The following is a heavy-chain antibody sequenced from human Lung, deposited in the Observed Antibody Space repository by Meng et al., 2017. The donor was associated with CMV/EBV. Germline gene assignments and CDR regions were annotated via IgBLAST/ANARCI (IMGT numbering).Heavy chain of an antibody. CDR3: ARDHCSSTSCYLYYYYYYGMDV. D-gene: IGHD2-2*01. CDR1: GFTFSSHS. CDR2: ISSSSSTI. V-gene: IGHV3-48*04. Sequence: GEFLKISCAASGFTFSSHSMNWVRQAPGKGLEWVSYISSSSSTIYYADSVKGRFTISRDNAKNSLYPQMNSLIAEDTAVYYCARDHCSSTSCYLYYYYYYGMDVWGQGTTVXVSS. J-gene: IGHJ6*02.